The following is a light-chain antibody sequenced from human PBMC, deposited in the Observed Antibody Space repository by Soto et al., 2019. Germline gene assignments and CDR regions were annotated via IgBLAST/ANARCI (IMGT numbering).Light chain of an antibody. V-gene: IGLV3-21*02. CDR1: NIGSKS. CDR2: GDS. CDR3: QVWAGSSDEV. Sequence: LTQPPSVSVAPGQTASITCGGNNIGSKSVQWYQQKPGQAPVLVVYGDSDRPSGIPERFSGSKSGSTATLTITWVEAGDEADYYCQVWAGSSDEVFGGGTKVTVL. J-gene: IGLJ2*01.